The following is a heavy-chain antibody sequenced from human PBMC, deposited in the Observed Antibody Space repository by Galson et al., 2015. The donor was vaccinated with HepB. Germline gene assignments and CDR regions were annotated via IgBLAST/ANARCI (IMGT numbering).Heavy chain of an antibody. CDR1: GFTFSSYA. D-gene: IGHD2-8*02. V-gene: IGHV3-48*01. J-gene: IGHJ4*01. Sequence: SLRLSCAASGFTFSSYAMSWVRQAPGKGLEWISYIGSSGSTIYYGESMKGRFTISRDNAKNSLYLQMNSLRAEDTAVYYCVTPSCPGTTCPPDFWVHGTLVTVSS. CDR2: IGSSGSTI. CDR3: VTPSCPGTTCPPDF.